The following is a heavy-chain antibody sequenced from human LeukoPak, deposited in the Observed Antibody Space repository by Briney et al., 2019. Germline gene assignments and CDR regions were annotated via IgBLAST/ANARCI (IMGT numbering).Heavy chain of an antibody. CDR2: ISGSGGST. V-gene: IGHV3-23*01. J-gene: IGHJ6*02. D-gene: IGHD6-19*01. CDR1: GFTFSSYA. Sequence: GGSLRLACAASGFTFSSYAMSWVRQAPGKGLEWVSAISGSGGSTYYADSVKGRFTISRDNSKNTLYLQMNSLRAEDTAVYYCAKDHRDRGWYGYYGMDVWGQGTTVTVSS. CDR3: AKDHRDRGWYGYYGMDV.